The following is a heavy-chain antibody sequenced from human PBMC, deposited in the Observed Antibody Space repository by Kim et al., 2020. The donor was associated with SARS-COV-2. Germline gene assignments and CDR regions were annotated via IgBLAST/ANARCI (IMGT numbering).Heavy chain of an antibody. D-gene: IGHD7-27*01. J-gene: IGHJ4*02. CDR1: GYDFTNYW. CDR2: IFPGDSDT. V-gene: IGHV5-51*01. Sequence: GESLKISCKGSGYDFTNYWIGWVRQTPGKGLEWMGVIFPGDSDTRYSPSFQGQVTISVDKSISTVYLQWRSLKASDTATYYCAIRGGSELGHWGQGTPVTVSS. CDR3: AIRGGSELGH.